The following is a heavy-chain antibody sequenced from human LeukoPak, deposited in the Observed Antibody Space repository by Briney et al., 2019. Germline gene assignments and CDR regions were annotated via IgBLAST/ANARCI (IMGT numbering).Heavy chain of an antibody. J-gene: IGHJ3*02. CDR2: IWYEGNDE. D-gene: IGHD5-24*01. CDR3: TRERAAYNQGGDAFQI. Sequence: GGSLRLSCAASRFTFRDYAMHWVRQAPAQGLGWVAVIWYEGNDEYYADSVKGRFTISRDNSKNTVYLQMNSLRAEDTAVYYCTRERAAYNQGGDAFQIWGQGTMVTVSS. V-gene: IGHV3-33*01. CDR1: RFTFRDYA.